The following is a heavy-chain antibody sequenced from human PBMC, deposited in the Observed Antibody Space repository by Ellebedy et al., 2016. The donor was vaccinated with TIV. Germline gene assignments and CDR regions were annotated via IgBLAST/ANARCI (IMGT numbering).Heavy chain of an antibody. J-gene: IGHJ5*02. Sequence: GESLKISCSASGFTFSTYSIHWVRQAPGEGLEYVSTISTNGVTAFYADSVRARFIISRDNSRNSVYVKMSSLRAEDTAVYYCVRERMPMPTWGQGTLVTVSS. V-gene: IGHV3-64*05. CDR1: GFTFSTYS. CDR2: ISTNGVTA. D-gene: IGHD2-2*01. CDR3: VRERMPMPT.